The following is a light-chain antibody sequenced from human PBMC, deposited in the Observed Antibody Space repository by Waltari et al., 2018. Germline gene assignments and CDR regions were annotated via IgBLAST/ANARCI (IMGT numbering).Light chain of an antibody. CDR2: DAS. CDR1: QDIYNY. Sequence: DIQMTQSPSSLSASVGDRVTITCQATQDIYNYLNWYHQKPGEAPKLLIYDASYLQPGAPSRVSGGRYGTDFTFTISSLQPDDIGTYYCQQHHNLPYTFGQGTK. CDR3: QQHHNLPYT. J-gene: IGKJ2*01. V-gene: IGKV1-33*01.